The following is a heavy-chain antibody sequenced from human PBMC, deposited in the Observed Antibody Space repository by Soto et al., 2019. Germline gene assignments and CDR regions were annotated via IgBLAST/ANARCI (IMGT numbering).Heavy chain of an antibody. V-gene: IGHV1-69*06. J-gene: IGHJ4*02. CDR1: GGTFSSYA. D-gene: IGHD3-22*01. CDR2: IIPIFGTA. Sequence: QVQLVQSGAEVKKPGSSVKVSCKASGGTFSSYAISWVRQAPGQGLEWMGRIIPIFGTANYAQKFQGRVTITADKSTSTAYMELSSLRSEDTAVYHCASGMGDYYDSSGYPLYYFDYWGQGTLVTVSS. CDR3: ASGMGDYYDSSGYPLYYFDY.